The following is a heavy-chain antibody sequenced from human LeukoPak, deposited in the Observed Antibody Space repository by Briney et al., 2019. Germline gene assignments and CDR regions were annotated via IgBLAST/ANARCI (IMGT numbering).Heavy chain of an antibody. D-gene: IGHD3-10*01. CDR2: IYHSGST. CDR3: AARYYYGSGDY. V-gene: IGHV4-30-2*01. CDR1: GGSISSGGYS. J-gene: IGHJ4*02. Sequence: SQTLSLTCAVSGGSISSGGYSWSWIRQPPGKGLEWIGYIYHSGSTYYNPSLKSRVTISVDRSKNQFSLKLSSVTAADTAAYYCAARYYYGSGDYWGQRTLVTVSS.